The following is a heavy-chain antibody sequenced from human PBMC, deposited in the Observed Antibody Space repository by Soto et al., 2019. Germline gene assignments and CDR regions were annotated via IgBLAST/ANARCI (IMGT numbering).Heavy chain of an antibody. CDR1: GGSISSSF. J-gene: IGHJ5*02. D-gene: IGHD2-15*01. Sequence: SETLSLTCTVSGGSISSSFWSWIRQPPGKGLEWIGHIYSSGHTYYNPSLKSRVTISVDTSKNQFSLKLTSVSAADTAVYFCAREYCSGDNCYSESRFDPWGQGTLVT. V-gene: IGHV4-59*01. CDR3: AREYCSGDNCYSESRFDP. CDR2: IYSSGHT.